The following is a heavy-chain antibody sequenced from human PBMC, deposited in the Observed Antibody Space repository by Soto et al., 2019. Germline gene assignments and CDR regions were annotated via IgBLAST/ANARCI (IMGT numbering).Heavy chain of an antibody. J-gene: IGHJ5*02. CDR1: GGTFSSYA. V-gene: IGHV1-69*13. D-gene: IGHD6-19*01. CDR3: ARGLGAVAGKPNNWFDP. CDR2: IIPIFGTA. Sequence: ASVKVSCKASGGTFSSYAISWVRQAPGQGLEWMGGIIPIFGTANYAQKFQGRVTITADESTSTAYMELSSLRSEDTAVYYCARGLGAVAGKPNNWFDPWGQGILVTVSS.